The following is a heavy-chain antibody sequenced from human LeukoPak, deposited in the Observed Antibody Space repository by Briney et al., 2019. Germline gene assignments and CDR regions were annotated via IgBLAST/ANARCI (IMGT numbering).Heavy chain of an antibody. D-gene: IGHD3-22*01. V-gene: IGHV4-4*07. CDR3: ARLKFYDSTGYSPGHYIDV. CDR1: GGPIYSYY. CDR2: LYPGVST. Sequence: SETLSLTCTVSGGPIYSYYWSWIRQTAGKGLERIGRLYPGVSTNYNPSLKSRVTMSVDTSKNQFALKLSAVTAADTAVYYCARLKFYDSTGYSPGHYIDVWGKGTTVTVSS. J-gene: IGHJ6*03.